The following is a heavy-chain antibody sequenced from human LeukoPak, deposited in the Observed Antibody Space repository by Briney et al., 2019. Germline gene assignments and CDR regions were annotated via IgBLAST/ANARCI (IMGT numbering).Heavy chain of an antibody. Sequence: SETLSLTCTVSGGSFNDHYWSWLRQPPAKGLEWIGHIFYSESTNHNPSLTSRLTLSVDSSKNQFSLTLSSVTAADTAVYYCATGSGSRTDAFDIWGQGTKVTVSS. CDR3: ATGSGSRTDAFDI. J-gene: IGHJ3*02. CDR2: IFYSEST. V-gene: IGHV4-59*11. CDR1: GGSFNDHY. D-gene: IGHD3-10*01.